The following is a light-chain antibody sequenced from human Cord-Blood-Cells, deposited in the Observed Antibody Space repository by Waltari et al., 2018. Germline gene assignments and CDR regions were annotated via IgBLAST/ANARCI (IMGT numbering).Light chain of an antibody. CDR2: EVS. Sequence: DIVMTQTPLSLSVTPGQPASISCKSSQSLLHSDGKTYLYWYLQKPGQSPQLLIYEVSCRFSGVPDRFSGSGSGTDFTLKISRVEAEDVGVYYCMQGIHPYTFGQGINLE. CDR3: MQGIHPYT. CDR1: QSLLHSDGKTY. J-gene: IGKJ2*01. V-gene: IGKV2-29*02.